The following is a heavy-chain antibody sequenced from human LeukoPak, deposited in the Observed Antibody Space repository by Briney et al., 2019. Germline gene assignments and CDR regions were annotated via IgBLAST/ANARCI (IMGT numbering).Heavy chain of an antibody. CDR1: GGTFSSYA. V-gene: IGHV1-69*05. CDR2: IIPIFGTA. J-gene: IGHJ3*02. Sequence: GASVKVSCKASGGTFSSYAISWVRQAPGQGLEWMGGIIPIFGTANYAQKFQGRVTITTDESTSTAYMELSSLRSEDTAVYYCARDRARNDYGAQGSAFDIWGQGAMVTVSS. CDR3: ARDRARNDYGAQGSAFDI. D-gene: IGHD4-17*01.